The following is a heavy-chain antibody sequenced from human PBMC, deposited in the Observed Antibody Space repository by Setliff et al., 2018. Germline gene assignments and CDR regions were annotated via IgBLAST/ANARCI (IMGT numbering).Heavy chain of an antibody. Sequence: GGSLRLSCAASGFTFNSYSMNWVRQAPGKGLEWVSSISSSSTYINYADSVKGRFTISRDNAKNSLYLQMDSLRAEDTAVYYCARNPLPHGPEGHFDYWGQGTLVTVSS. CDR1: GFTFNSYS. CDR2: ISSSSTYI. J-gene: IGHJ4*02. CDR3: ARNPLPHGPEGHFDY. V-gene: IGHV3-21*01.